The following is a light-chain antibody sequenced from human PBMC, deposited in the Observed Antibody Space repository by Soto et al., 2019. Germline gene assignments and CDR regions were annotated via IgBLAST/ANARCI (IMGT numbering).Light chain of an antibody. V-gene: IGLV7-43*01. CDR2: SAA. Sequence: QAVVTQEPSLTVSPGGTVTLTCASSTGAVTSAYRPNWFQQKPGPSPRALIYSAANTHSWTPARFSGSLLGGKAALTLSGVQPEDEDDYYCLLLYRGARVFCGGNKLTVL. CDR3: LLLYRGARV. J-gene: IGLJ3*02. CDR1: TGAVTSAYR.